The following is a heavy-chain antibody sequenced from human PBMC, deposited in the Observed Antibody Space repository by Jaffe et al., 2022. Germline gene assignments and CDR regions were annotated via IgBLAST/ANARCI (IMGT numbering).Heavy chain of an antibody. V-gene: IGHV4-61*02. J-gene: IGHJ6*03. CDR3: AREAPEYDSSGYYYEYYYYYYMDV. CDR1: GGSISSGSYY. Sequence: QVQLQESGPGLVKPSQTLSLTCTVSGGSISSGSYYWSWIRQPAGKGLEWIGRIYTSGSTNYNPSLKSRVTISVDTSKNQFSLKLSSVTAADTAVYYCAREAPEYDSSGYYYEYYYYYYMDVWGKGTTVTVSS. CDR2: IYTSGST. D-gene: IGHD3-22*01.